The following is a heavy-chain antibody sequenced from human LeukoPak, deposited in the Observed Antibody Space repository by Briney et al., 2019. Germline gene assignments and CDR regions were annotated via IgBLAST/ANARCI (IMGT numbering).Heavy chain of an antibody. CDR2: INHSGST. V-gene: IGHV4-34*01. Sequence: PSETLSLTCAVYGGSFSGYYWSWIRQPPGKGLEWIGEINHSGSTNYNPSLKSRVTISVDTSKNQFSLKLSSVTAADTAVYYCARGGGYYFYYWGQGTLVTVSS. D-gene: IGHD6-13*01. CDR1: GGSFSGYY. J-gene: IGHJ4*02. CDR3: ARGGGYYFYY.